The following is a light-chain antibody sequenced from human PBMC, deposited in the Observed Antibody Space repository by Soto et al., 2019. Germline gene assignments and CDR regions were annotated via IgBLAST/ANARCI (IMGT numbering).Light chain of an antibody. Sequence: DIQMTQSPSTLPASVGDRVTITCRASQSISNWLAWYQQKPGTAPKVLIYHASNLQSGVPSRFSGSGSGTDFTLTISRLEPEDFAVYYCQQYGSSPPITFGQGTRLEIK. CDR3: QQYGSSPPIT. CDR1: QSISNW. CDR2: HAS. V-gene: IGKV1-5*01. J-gene: IGKJ5*01.